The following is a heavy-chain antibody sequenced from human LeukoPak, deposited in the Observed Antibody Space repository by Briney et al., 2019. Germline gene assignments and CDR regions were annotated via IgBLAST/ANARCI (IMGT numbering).Heavy chain of an antibody. J-gene: IGHJ5*02. CDR2: IIPILGIA. V-gene: IGHV1-69*04. Sequence: SVKVSCKASGGTFSSYTISWVRQAPGQGLEWMGRIIPILGIANYAQKFQGRVTITADKSTSTAYMELSSLRSEDAAVYYCARDGYETYYYGSGSYSNWFDPWGQGTLVTVSS. D-gene: IGHD3-10*01. CDR1: GGTFSSYT. CDR3: ARDGYETYYYGSGSYSNWFDP.